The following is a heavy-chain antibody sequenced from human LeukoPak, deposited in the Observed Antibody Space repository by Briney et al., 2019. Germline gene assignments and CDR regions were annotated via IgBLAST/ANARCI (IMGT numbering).Heavy chain of an antibody. J-gene: IGHJ4*02. Sequence: GASVKVSCKVSGYTLIELPMHWVRQVPGKGLEWLGGFGPEHGEIIYAQKFQGRVTITADKSTSTAYMELSSLRSEDTAVYYCARVQRYSYGSDYWGQGTLVTVSS. CDR1: GYTLIELP. CDR3: ARVQRYSYGSDY. D-gene: IGHD5-18*01. V-gene: IGHV1-24*01. CDR2: FGPEHGEI.